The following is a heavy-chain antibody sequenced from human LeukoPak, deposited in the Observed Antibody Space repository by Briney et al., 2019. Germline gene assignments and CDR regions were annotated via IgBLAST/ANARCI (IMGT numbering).Heavy chain of an antibody. CDR2: MHYSGSP. CDR1: GVSITSYF. J-gene: IGHJ4*02. V-gene: IGHV4-59*01. D-gene: IGHD1-26*01. CDR3: VRGIRMVGATHYFDY. Sequence: SETLSLTCTVSGVSITSYFWSWIRQPPGKGLEWIGYMHYSGSPTYNPSLKSRVTISVDTSKNQFSLRLTSVTAADTAIYYCVRGIRMVGATHYFDYWGQGTLVTVSS.